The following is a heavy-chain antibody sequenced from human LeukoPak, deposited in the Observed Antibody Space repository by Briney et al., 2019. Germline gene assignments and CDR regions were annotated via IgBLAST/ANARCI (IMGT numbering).Heavy chain of an antibody. Sequence: GGSLRHSCAASGFTFSSYGMHWVRQAPGKGLEWVAVIWYDGSNKYYADSVKGRFTISRDNSKNTLYLQMNSLRAEDTAVYYCARDGGAVADFDYWGQGTLVTVSS. CDR1: GFTFSSYG. V-gene: IGHV3-33*01. CDR2: IWYDGSNK. CDR3: ARDGGAVADFDY. D-gene: IGHD6-19*01. J-gene: IGHJ4*02.